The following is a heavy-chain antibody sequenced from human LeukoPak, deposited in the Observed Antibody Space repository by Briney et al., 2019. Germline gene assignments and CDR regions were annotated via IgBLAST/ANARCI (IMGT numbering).Heavy chain of an antibody. CDR2: INHSGST. V-gene: IGHV4-34*01. CDR1: GGSFSGYY. CDR3: ATSRGYYYDSSGHYYFIY. J-gene: IGHJ4*02. D-gene: IGHD3-22*01. Sequence: PSETLSLTRAVYGGSFSGYYWSWIRQPPGKGLEWIGEINHSGSTYYNPSLKSRVTISVDTSKNQFSLKLSSVTAADTAVYYCATSRGYYYDSSGHYYFIYWGQGTLVTVSS.